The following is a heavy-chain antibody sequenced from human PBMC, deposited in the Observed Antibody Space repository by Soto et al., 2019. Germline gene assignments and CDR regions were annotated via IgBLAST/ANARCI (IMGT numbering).Heavy chain of an antibody. D-gene: IGHD3-9*01. V-gene: IGHV4-34*01. Sequence: SETLSLTCAVYGGSFSGYYWSWIRQPPGKGLEWIGEINHSGSTNYNPSLKSRVTISVDTSKNQFSLKLSSVTAADPAVYYCARGQGRRLLRYFDWLFLPFDYWGQGTLVTVSS. CDR3: ARGQGRRLLRYFDWLFLPFDY. CDR1: GGSFSGYY. CDR2: INHSGST. J-gene: IGHJ4*02.